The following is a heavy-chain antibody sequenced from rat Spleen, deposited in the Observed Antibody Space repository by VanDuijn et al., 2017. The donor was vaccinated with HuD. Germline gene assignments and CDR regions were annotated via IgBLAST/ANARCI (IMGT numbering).Heavy chain of an antibody. CDR3: ARHGTTGYVMDA. CDR1: GFTFSDSY. D-gene: IGHD1-10*01. Sequence: EVQLVESDGGLVQPGRSLKLSCAASGFTFSDSYMAWVRQAPTKGLEWVATINYDGSSTYYRDSVKGRFTIARDNAKNTLYLQMDSLRSEDTATYYCARHGTTGYVMDAWGQGASVTVSS. J-gene: IGHJ4*01. V-gene: IGHV5-29*01. CDR2: INYDGSST.